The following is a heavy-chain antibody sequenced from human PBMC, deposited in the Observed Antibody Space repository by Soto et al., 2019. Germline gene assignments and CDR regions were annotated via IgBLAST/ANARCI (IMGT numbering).Heavy chain of an antibody. CDR3: AHVYGGYDNFDY. Sequence: QITLKESGPTLVKPTQTLTLTCTFSGFSLSTSGVGVGWIRQPPGKALEWLALIYWDDDKRSSPSLKSRLTITKDTSKNQVVLTMTNMDPVDTATYYCAHVYGGYDNFDYWGQATLVTVSS. D-gene: IGHD5-12*01. V-gene: IGHV2-5*02. CDR2: IYWDDDK. J-gene: IGHJ4*02. CDR1: GFSLSTSGVG.